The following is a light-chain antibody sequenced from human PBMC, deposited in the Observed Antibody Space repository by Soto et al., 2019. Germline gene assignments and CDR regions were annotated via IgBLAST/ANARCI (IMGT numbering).Light chain of an antibody. Sequence: DIQMSQSPSSLSASVGDRVTIPCRASQNIRNYLNWYQQRPGKTPNLLVYAASHLQNGVPSRFSGSGSGTEFTLTISSLQPEDFATYYCQQLLSTSSYTFGQGTKVDIK. CDR2: AAS. V-gene: IGKV1-39*01. J-gene: IGKJ2*01. CDR1: QNIRNY. CDR3: QQLLSTSSYT.